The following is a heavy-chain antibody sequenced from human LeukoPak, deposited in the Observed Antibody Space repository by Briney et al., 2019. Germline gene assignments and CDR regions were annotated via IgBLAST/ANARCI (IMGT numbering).Heavy chain of an antibody. CDR3: ARGGSYSFSGVDYFDY. CDR1: GYTFTVYY. J-gene: IGHJ4*02. D-gene: IGHD1-26*01. V-gene: IGHV1-2*06. Sequence: ASVKVSCKASGYTFTVYYMHWVRQAPGQGLEWMGRINPNSGGTNYAQKFQGRVTMTRDTSISTAYMELSRLRSDDTAVYYCARGGSYSFSGVDYFDYWGQGTLVTVSS. CDR2: INPNSGGT.